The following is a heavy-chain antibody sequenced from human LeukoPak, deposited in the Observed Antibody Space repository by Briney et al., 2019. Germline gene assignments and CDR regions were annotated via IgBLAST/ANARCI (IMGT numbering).Heavy chain of an antibody. CDR1: GFTFSSHS. V-gene: IGHV3-21*01. CDR2: ISSSSSYI. Sequence: GGSLRLSCAASGFTFSSHSMNWVRQAPGKGLEWVSSISSSSSYIYYADSVKGRFTISRDNAKNSLYLQMNSLRAEDTAVYYRATLKCSGGSCYFDYWGQGTLVTVSS. J-gene: IGHJ4*02. D-gene: IGHD2-15*01. CDR3: ATLKCSGGSCYFDY.